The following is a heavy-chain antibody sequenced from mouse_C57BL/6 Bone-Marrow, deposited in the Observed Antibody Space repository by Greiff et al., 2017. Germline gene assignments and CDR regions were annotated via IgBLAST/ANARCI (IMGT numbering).Heavy chain of an antibody. D-gene: IGHD1-1*01. Sequence: VQLQQSGPELVKPGASVKISCKASGYTFTDYYMNWVKQSHGKSLEWIGDINPNNGGTSYNQKFKGKATLTVDKSSSTAYMELRSLTSEDSAVYYCARSHYYGSSYWYFDVWGTGTTVTVSS. CDR1: GYTFTDYY. CDR2: INPNNGGT. CDR3: ARSHYYGSSYWYFDV. V-gene: IGHV1-26*01. J-gene: IGHJ1*03.